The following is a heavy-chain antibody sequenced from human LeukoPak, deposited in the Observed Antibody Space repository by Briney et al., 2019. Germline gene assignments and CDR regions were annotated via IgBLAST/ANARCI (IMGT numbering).Heavy chain of an antibody. J-gene: IGHJ6*02. Sequence: GRSLRLSCAASGFRFGSHAVHWVRQAPGKGLEWLAQIWYDGSNKYYVDSVKGRFTTSRDNSKNTVYLQMNSLRAEDTAVYFCARDGQQLAPYAMDVWGQGTTSPSH. V-gene: IGHV3-33*01. CDR1: GFRFGSHA. D-gene: IGHD6-13*01. CDR2: IWYDGSNK. CDR3: ARDGQQLAPYAMDV.